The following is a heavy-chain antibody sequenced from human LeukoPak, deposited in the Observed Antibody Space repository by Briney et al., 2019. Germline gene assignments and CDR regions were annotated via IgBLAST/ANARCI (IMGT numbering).Heavy chain of an antibody. CDR2: IWSDGINK. CDR3: AKTMLGFLYYFDY. CDR1: GFTFRNYA. D-gene: IGHD7-27*01. V-gene: IGHV3-33*06. Sequence: AGRSLRLSCAASGFTFRNYAMHWVRQAPGRGLEWVAFIWSDGINKYYADSVKGRFTISRDNSKNTLSLQMNSLRAEDTAVYYCAKTMLGFLYYFDYWGQGTLVTVSS. J-gene: IGHJ4*02.